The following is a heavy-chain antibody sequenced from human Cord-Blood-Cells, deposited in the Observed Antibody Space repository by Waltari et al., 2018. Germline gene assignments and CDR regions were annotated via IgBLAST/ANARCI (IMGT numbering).Heavy chain of an antibody. CDR3: ARPYSSSWYYFDY. CDR2: IYYSGST. Sequence: QLQLQESGPGLVKHSETLSLTCTVPGGSISSSSYYWSWIRQPPGKGLEWIGSIYYSGSTSYNPSLKSRVTISVDTSKNQFSLKLSSVTAADTAVYYCARPYSSSWYYFDYWGQGTLVTVSS. J-gene: IGHJ4*02. CDR1: GGSISSSSYY. D-gene: IGHD6-13*01. V-gene: IGHV4-39*01.